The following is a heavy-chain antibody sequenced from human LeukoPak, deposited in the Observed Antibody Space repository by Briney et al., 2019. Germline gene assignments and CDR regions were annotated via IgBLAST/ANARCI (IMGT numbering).Heavy chain of an antibody. CDR3: FILRFLEWLSPVFDY. J-gene: IGHJ4*02. CDR1: GYTFTGYY. CDR2: INPNSGGT. Sequence: ASVKVSCKASGYTFTGYYMHWVRQAPGQGLEWMGWINPNSGGTNYAQKFQGRVTMTRDTSISTAYMELSRLRSDDTAVYYCFILRFLEWLSPVFDYWGQGTLVTVSS. D-gene: IGHD3-3*01. V-gene: IGHV1-2*02.